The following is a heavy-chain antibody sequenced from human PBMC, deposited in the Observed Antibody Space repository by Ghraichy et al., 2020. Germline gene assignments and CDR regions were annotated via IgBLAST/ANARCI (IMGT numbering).Heavy chain of an antibody. Sequence: GGSLRLSCAASGFTFSSYSMNWVRQAPGKGLEWVSYISSSSSTIYYADSVKGRFTISRDNAKNSLYLQMNSLRDEDTAVYYCARDHPNIAAADFEYFQHWGQGTLVTVSS. CDR1: GFTFSSYS. V-gene: IGHV3-48*02. J-gene: IGHJ1*01. CDR2: ISSSSSTI. D-gene: IGHD6-13*01. CDR3: ARDHPNIAAADFEYFQH.